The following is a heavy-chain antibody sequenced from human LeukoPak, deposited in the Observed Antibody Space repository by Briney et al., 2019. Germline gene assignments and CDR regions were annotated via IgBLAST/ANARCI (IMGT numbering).Heavy chain of an antibody. CDR1: GFTVSSKY. V-gene: IGHV3-7*05. J-gene: IGHJ3*02. Sequence: GGSLRLSCAVSGFTVSSKYMSWVRQPPGKGLEWVANIKHDGSEKYYVDSVKGRFSISRDYAKNSVYLQMNSLRAEDTAVYYCARGPGRVAATATGSFDMWGQGTVVTVSS. CDR3: ARGPGRVAATATGSFDM. D-gene: IGHD6-13*01. CDR2: IKHDGSEK.